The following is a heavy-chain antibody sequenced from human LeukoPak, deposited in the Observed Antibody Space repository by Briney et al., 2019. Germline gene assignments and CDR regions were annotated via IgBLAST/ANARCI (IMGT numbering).Heavy chain of an antibody. V-gene: IGHV1-46*01. J-gene: IGHJ5*02. CDR2: INPSGGST. CDR3: ARAHRGYGSGSYQNQPGWFDP. Sequence: ASVKVSCKASGYTFTSYYMHWVRQAPGQGLEWMGIINPSGGSTSYAQKFQGRVTMTMDTSTSTVYMELSSLRSEDTAVYYCARAHRGYGSGSYQNQPGWFDPWGQGTLVTVSS. D-gene: IGHD3-10*01. CDR1: GYTFTSYY.